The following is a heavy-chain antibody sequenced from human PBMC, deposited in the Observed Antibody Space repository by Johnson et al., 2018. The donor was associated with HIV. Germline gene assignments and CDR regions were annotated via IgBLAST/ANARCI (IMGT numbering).Heavy chain of an antibody. CDR1: RFTFSRYG. CDR3: TRTLGFGTEDAFDI. V-gene: IGHV3-30*03. Sequence: QVQLVESGGGVVQPGRSLRLSCAASRFTFSRYGMHWVRQAPGKGLEWVAVIPCDGSNKYYADSVKGRFTISRDNSKNTLYLQMNSLRAGDTAVYYCTRTLGFGTEDAFDIWGQGTMVTVSS. J-gene: IGHJ3*02. CDR2: IPCDGSNK. D-gene: IGHD3-10*01.